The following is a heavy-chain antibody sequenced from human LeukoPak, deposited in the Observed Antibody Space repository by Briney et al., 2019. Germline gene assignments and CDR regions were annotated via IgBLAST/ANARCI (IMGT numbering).Heavy chain of an antibody. CDR3: SRHILLWFGEPTYDAFDI. V-gene: IGHV3-21*04. CDR2: ISLYSDYI. CDR1: GFTFSSYS. J-gene: IGHJ3*02. Sequence: GGSLRLSCAASGFTFSSYSMNWVRQAPGRGLEWVSSISLYSDYIYYADSVKGRFTISRDNAKNSLYLQMNSLRAEDTAVYYCSRHILLWFGEPTYDAFDIWGQGTMVTVSS. D-gene: IGHD3-10*01.